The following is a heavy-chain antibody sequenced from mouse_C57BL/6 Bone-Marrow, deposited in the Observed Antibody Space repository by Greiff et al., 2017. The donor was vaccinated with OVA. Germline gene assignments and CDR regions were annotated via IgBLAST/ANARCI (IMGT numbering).Heavy chain of an antibody. CDR3: ARHERDYDVGWFAY. J-gene: IGHJ3*01. V-gene: IGHV5-15*01. D-gene: IGHD2-4*01. Sequence: EVKVVESGGGLVQPGGSLKLSCAASGFTFSDYGMAWVRQAPRKGPEWVAFISNLAYSIYYADTVTGRFTISRENAKNTLYLEMSSLRSEDTAMYHCARHERDYDVGWFAYWGQGTLVTVSA. CDR1: GFTFSDYG. CDR2: ISNLAYSI.